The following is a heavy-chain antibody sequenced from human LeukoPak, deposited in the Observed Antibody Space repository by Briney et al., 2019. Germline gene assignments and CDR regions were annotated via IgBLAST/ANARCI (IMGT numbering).Heavy chain of an antibody. J-gene: IGHJ3*02. Sequence: SVKVSCKAYGGTFSNNAISWVRQAPGQGLEWMGGITPIFGTANYAQVFQGRVTITADISTRTAYMELNSLRSDDTAVYYCAQEAGGAVNVVRGGHAFDIWGQGTMVTVSS. D-gene: IGHD3-10*01. CDR1: GGTFSNNA. CDR3: AQEAGGAVNVVRGGHAFDI. V-gene: IGHV1-69*06. CDR2: ITPIFGTA.